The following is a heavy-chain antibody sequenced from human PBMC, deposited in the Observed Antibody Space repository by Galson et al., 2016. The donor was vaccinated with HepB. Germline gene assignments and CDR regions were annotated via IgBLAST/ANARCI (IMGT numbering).Heavy chain of an antibody. D-gene: IGHD3-10*01. Sequence: SLRLSCAVSGFTFSDYYMSWIRQAPGKGLEWVSYISSSSGYIIYTDSVKGRFTISRDNAKNSMFLQMNSLRAEDTALYYCARMYYYGTGRYYNRNLFDSWGQGIQVTVSS. J-gene: IGHJ4*02. V-gene: IGHV3-11*06. CDR2: ISSSSGYI. CDR3: ARMYYYGTGRYYNRNLFDS. CDR1: GFTFSDYY.